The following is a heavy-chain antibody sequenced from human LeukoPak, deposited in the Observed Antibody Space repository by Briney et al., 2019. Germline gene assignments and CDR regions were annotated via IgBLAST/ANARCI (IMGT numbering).Heavy chain of an antibody. V-gene: IGHV3-23*01. CDR1: GFTFSSYA. D-gene: IGHD3-22*01. CDR3: AISSSLVVITNFDY. CDR2: ISGGAIST. J-gene: IGHJ4*02. Sequence: GGSLRLSCAASGFTFSSYAMSWVRQAPGKGLEWVSGISGGAISTYYADSVKGRFTISRDNSKNTLYLQMNSLRAEDTAAYYCAISSSLVVITNFDYWGQGTLVTVSS.